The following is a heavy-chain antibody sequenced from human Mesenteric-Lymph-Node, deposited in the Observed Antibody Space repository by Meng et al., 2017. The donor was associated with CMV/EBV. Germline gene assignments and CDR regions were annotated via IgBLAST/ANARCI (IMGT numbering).Heavy chain of an antibody. CDR3: ARGTAPAATYPYYYHGMDV. Sequence: SETLSLTCTVSGGSVSSGSYYWSWIRQPPGKGLEWIAYIYYTGTTNYNPSLKSRVTISVDTSKSQFSLKLSSVTAADTAVYYCARGTAPAATYPYYYHGMDVWGQGTTVTVSS. V-gene: IGHV4-61*01. CDR2: IYYTGTT. J-gene: IGHJ6*02. CDR1: GGSVSSGSYY. D-gene: IGHD2-2*01.